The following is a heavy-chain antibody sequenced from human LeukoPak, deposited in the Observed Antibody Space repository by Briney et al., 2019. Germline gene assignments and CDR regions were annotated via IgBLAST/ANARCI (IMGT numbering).Heavy chain of an antibody. V-gene: IGHV3-23*01. CDR2: ISGSGGST. CDR1: GFTFSSYA. Sequence: PGGSLRLSCAASGFTFSSYAMSWVRQAPGKGLEWVSAISGSGGSTYYADSVKGRFTISRDNSKNTLYLQMNSLRAQDTAVYYCAKAQGYYYYYMDVWGKGTTVTVSS. J-gene: IGHJ6*03. CDR3: AKAQGYYYYYMDV.